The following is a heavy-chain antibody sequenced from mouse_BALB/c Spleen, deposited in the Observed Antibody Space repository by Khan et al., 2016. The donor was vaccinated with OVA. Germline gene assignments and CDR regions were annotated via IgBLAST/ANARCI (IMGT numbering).Heavy chain of an antibody. V-gene: IGHV1-80*01. CDR3: AKEGYDGYYRAWFAY. CDR2: IYPGNGDT. Sequence: QVQLQQPGAELVRPGSSMKISCKASGYAFSDYWMNWVKQRPGQGLEWIGQIYPGNGDTNYNGKFKDKATLTADKSSNTAYMQLSSLTSEDSAVYFCAKEGYDGYYRAWFAYWGQGTLVTVST. CDR1: GYAFSDYW. J-gene: IGHJ3*01. D-gene: IGHD2-3*01.